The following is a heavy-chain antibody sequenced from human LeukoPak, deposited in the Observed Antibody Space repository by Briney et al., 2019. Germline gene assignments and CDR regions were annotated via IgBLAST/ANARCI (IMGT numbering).Heavy chain of an antibody. V-gene: IGHV3-74*01. D-gene: IGHD3-10*01. CDR3: ARGRGWYFNL. Sequence: GGSLRLSCAASGFTFSNYWMHWVRQVPGKGLVWVSHINSDGRIINYADSVKGRFTISRDNAKNTLYLQMNSLRVEDTAVYYSARGRGWYFNLWGRGTLVTVSS. CDR1: GFTFSNYW. CDR2: INSDGRII. J-gene: IGHJ2*01.